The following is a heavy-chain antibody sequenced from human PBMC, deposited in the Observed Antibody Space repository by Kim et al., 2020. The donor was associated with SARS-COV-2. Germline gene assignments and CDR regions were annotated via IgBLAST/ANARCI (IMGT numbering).Heavy chain of an antibody. D-gene: IGHD6-19*01. CDR3: ARERVAGSYYGMDV. V-gene: IGHV3-53*01. Sequence: DSVKGRFTISRDNSKNTLYLHMNSRRAEDTAVYYCARERVAGSYYGMDVWGQGTTVTVSS. J-gene: IGHJ6*02.